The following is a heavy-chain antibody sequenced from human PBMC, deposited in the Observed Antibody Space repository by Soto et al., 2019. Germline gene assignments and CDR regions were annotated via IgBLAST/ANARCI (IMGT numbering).Heavy chain of an antibody. V-gene: IGHV1-69*01. J-gene: IGHJ4*02. CDR1: GGTFSSYA. Sequence: QVQLVQSGAEVKKPGSSVKVSCKASGGTFSSYAISWVRQAPGQGLEWMGGIIPIFGTANYAQKFQGRVTITADESTSTAYMELSSLRSEDTAGYYWARGTFYGSGSYYNAPFDYWGQGTLVTVSS. CDR3: ARGTFYGSGSYYNAPFDY. CDR2: IIPIFGTA. D-gene: IGHD3-10*01.